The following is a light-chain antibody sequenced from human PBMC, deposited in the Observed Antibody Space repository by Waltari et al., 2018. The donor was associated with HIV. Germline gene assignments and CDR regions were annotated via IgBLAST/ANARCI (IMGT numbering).Light chain of an antibody. J-gene: IGKJ1*01. V-gene: IGKV3-20*01. CDR3: QQYGSSPWT. Sequence: EIVLAQFPVTLSLSPGEEATLSCRASQSVSSSYLVWYQQKPGQSPRLLFYGASNRAPGVPTRFNASGSETEFSLTITSLEPDDFAMYFCQQYGSSPWTFGQGTRVDMK. CDR2: GAS. CDR1: QSVSSSY.